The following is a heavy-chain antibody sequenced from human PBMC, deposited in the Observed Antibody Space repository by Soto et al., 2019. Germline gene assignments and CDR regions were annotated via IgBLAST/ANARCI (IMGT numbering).Heavy chain of an antibody. J-gene: IGHJ6*02. Sequence: GGSLRLSCAASGFTFSGSAMHWVRQASGKGLEWVGRIRSKANSYATAYAASVKGRFTISRDDSKNTAYLQMNSLKTEDTAVYYCTRPGYCTNGVCYTGSPYYYYYGMDVWGQGTTVTVSS. CDR1: GFTFSGSA. D-gene: IGHD2-8*01. CDR3: TRPGYCTNGVCYTGSPYYYYYGMDV. V-gene: IGHV3-73*01. CDR2: IRSKANSYAT.